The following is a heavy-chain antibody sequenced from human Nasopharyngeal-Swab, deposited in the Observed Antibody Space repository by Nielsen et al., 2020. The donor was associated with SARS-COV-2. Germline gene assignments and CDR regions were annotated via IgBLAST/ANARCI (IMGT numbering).Heavy chain of an antibody. CDR2: IYHSGST. D-gene: IGHD6-6*01. J-gene: IGHJ4*02. CDR3: ARAPLYSSSTYYFDY. CDR1: GGSISSSNW. Sequence: SETLSLTCAVSGGSISSSNWWSWVRQPPGKGLEWIGEIYHSGSTNYNPSLKRRVTISVDQSTNQFSLKRSSVTAADTAVYYCARAPLYSSSTYYFDYWGQGTLVTVSS. V-gene: IGHV4-4*02.